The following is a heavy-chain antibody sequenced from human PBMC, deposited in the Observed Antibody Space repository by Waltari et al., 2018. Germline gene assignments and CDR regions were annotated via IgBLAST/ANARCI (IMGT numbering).Heavy chain of an antibody. D-gene: IGHD2-8*02. CDR1: GYAVNSGFY. Sequence: QVQLHESGPGLVKSSETLSLTCDVSGYAVNSGFYWGWIRQAPGKGLEWVATIYHDGTTFYNPSLKSRLSVSMDTSKSQISLTLKSMTAADTAVYYCTRQVLGYCTSAACRRLESWGQGTLVTVSS. V-gene: IGHV4-38-2*01. J-gene: IGHJ4*02. CDR3: TRQVLGYCTSAACRRLES. CDR2: IYHDGTT.